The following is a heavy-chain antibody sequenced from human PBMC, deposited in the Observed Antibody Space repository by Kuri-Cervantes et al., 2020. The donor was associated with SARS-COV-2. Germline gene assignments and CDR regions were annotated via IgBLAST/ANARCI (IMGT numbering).Heavy chain of an antibody. V-gene: IGHV3-21*01. CDR3: ARVSCGYGFDY. CDR2: ISSSSSYI. J-gene: IGHJ4*02. Sequence: GESLKISCAASGFTFSSYSMNWVRQAPGKGLEWVSSISSSSSYIYYADSVKGRFTISRDNAKNSLYLQMNSLRAEDTAVYYCARVSCGYGFDYWGQGTLVTVSS. D-gene: IGHD5-12*01. CDR1: GFTFSSYS.